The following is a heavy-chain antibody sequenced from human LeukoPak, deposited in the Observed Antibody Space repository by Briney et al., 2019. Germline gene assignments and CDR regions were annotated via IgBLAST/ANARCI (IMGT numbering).Heavy chain of an antibody. V-gene: IGHV3-30*18. J-gene: IGHJ4*02. CDR3: AKAGGLLWFGELGVEDY. Sequence: GRSLRLSCAASGFTFSSYGMHWVRQAPGKGLEWVAVISYDGSNKYYADSVKGRFTISRDNSKNTLYLQMNSLRAEDTAVYYCAKAGGLLWFGELGVEDYWGQGTLVTASS. CDR1: GFTFSSYG. CDR2: ISYDGSNK. D-gene: IGHD3-10*01.